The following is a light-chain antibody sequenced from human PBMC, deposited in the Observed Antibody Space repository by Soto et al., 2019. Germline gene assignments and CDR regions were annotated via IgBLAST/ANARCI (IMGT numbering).Light chain of an antibody. CDR2: NSY. Sequence: QSVLTQPPSASGTPGQRVTISCSGSSSNIGSKTVNWYQQLPGTVPKLLIYNSYQRPSGVPDRFSGSKSGTSASLAISGLQSEDEADYYCAAWDASLNGYVFGTGTKVTFL. CDR1: SSNIGSKT. J-gene: IGLJ1*01. CDR3: AAWDASLNGYV. V-gene: IGLV1-44*01.